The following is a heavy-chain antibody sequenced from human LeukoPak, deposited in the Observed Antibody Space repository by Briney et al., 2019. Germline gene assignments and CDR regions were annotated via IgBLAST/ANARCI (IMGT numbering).Heavy chain of an antibody. CDR3: AKIAITIFGVAKQNFNY. J-gene: IGHJ4*02. CDR1: GFTFSSYA. Sequence: GGSLRLSCAASGFTFSSYAMSWVRQAPGKGLEWVSVISGSGDNTDYADSVKGRFTISRDNSNNTLYLQMNSLRAEDTAVYYCAKIAITIFGVAKQNFNYWGQGTLVTVSS. D-gene: IGHD3-3*01. CDR2: ISGSGDNT. V-gene: IGHV3-23*01.